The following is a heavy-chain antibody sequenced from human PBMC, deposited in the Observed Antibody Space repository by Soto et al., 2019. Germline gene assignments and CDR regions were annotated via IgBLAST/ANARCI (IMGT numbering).Heavy chain of an antibody. J-gene: IGHJ4*02. Sequence: GGSLRLSCAASGFSFGSYGMSWVRQAPGKGLEWVAVISYDGSNKYYADSVKGRFTISRDNSKNTLYLQMNSLRAEDTAVYYCASQSEWLPFYWGQGTLVTVSS. V-gene: IGHV3-30-3*01. CDR3: ASQSEWLPFY. D-gene: IGHD3-3*01. CDR2: ISYDGSNK. CDR1: GFSFGSYG.